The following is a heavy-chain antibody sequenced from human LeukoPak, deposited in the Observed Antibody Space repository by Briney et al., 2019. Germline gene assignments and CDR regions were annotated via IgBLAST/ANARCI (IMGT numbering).Heavy chain of an antibody. J-gene: IGHJ6*03. V-gene: IGHV3-30*03. Sequence: GGSLRLSCAASGFTFSSYGMHWVRQAPGKGLEWVAVISYDGSNKDYADSVKGRFTISRDNSKNTLYLQMNSLRSDDTAVYYCARDPVSLLGLVYYMDVWGKGTTVTVSS. CDR1: GFTFSSYG. CDR3: ARDPVSLLGLVYYMDV. CDR2: ISYDGSNK. D-gene: IGHD2/OR15-2a*01.